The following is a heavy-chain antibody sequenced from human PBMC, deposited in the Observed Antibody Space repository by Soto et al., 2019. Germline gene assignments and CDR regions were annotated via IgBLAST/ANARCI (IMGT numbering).Heavy chain of an antibody. D-gene: IGHD3-16*01. CDR1: GGSISGYY. J-gene: IGHJ4*02. V-gene: IGHV4-59*08. Sequence: PSETLSLTCTISGGSISGYYWTWIRQSPGKGLEYIGYVYNGNTNYNPSLNSRVTISVDTSKNQFSLKLSSVTAADTAVYYCVRISSHGDYVYWGQGTLVTVSS. CDR2: VYNGNT. CDR3: VRISSHGDYVY.